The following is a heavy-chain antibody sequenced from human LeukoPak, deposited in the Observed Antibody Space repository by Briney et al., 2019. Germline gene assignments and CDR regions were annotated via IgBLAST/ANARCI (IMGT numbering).Heavy chain of an antibody. D-gene: IGHD1-26*01. Sequence: PSETLSLTCTVSGGSISSSSYYWGWIRRPPGKGLEWIGSIYYSGSTYYNPSLKSRVTISVDTSKNQFSLKLSSVTAADTAVYYCAAWYSGSYQAMTFDYWGQGTLVTVSS. V-gene: IGHV4-39*01. CDR2: IYYSGST. J-gene: IGHJ4*02. CDR1: GGSISSSSYY. CDR3: AAWYSGSYQAMTFDY.